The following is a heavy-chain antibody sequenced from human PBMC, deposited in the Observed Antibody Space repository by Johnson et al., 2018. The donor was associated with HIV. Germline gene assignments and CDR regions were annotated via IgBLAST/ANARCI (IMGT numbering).Heavy chain of an antibody. CDR1: GFTFSSFD. V-gene: IGHV3-13*01. Sequence: VQLVESGGGVVQPGRSLRLSCAASGFTFSSFDMHWVRQPTGKGLEWVSSIDTTGDTYYPGSVRCRFTISRENAKNALYLQMNNLRAGDSAVYYCVRESWFGAFDIWGQGTMVTVSS. CDR2: IDTTGDT. CDR3: VRESWFGAFDI. D-gene: IGHD3-10*01. J-gene: IGHJ3*02.